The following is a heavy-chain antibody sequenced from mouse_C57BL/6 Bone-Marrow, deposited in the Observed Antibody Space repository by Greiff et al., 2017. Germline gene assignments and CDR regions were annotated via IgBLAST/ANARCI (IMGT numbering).Heavy chain of an antibody. D-gene: IGHD2-2*01. CDR3: ARGLCLLGYWYFDV. CDR2: ISDGGSYT. J-gene: IGHJ1*03. Sequence: EVMLVESGGGLVKPGGSLKLSCAASGFTFSSYAMSWVRQTPEKRLEWVATISDGGSYTYYPDNVKGRFTISRDNAKNNLYLQMSHLKSEDTAMYYCARGLCLLGYWYFDVWGTGTTVTVSS. CDR1: GFTFSSYA. V-gene: IGHV5-4*03.